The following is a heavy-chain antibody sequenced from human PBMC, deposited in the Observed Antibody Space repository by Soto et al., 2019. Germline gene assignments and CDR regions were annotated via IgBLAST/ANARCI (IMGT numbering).Heavy chain of an antibody. Sequence: SVKVSCKASGGSLSTNPISWVRQAPGQGPEWMGGTGSGTGPGNHAQKFQGRLTVTADKSTSTVYMELTNLSSEDTAVYYCARRHSGGFFHFFDSWGQGTLVTVS. J-gene: IGHJ4*02. D-gene: IGHD2-15*01. CDR2: TGSGTGPG. CDR1: GGSLSTNP. CDR3: ARRHSGGFFHFFDS. V-gene: IGHV1-69*06.